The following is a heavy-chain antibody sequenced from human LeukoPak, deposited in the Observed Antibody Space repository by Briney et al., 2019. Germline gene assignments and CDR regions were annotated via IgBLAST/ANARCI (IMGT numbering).Heavy chain of an antibody. V-gene: IGHV1-8*03. Sequence: ASVKVSCKASGYTFTSYDINWVRQATGQGLEWIGWMNPNSGNTGYAQKFQGRVTITRNTSISTAYMELSSLRSEDTAVYYCARVLSGWHENYYYYYYMDVWGKGTTVTVSS. J-gene: IGHJ6*03. CDR2: MNPNSGNT. CDR3: ARVLSGWHENYYYYYYMDV. CDR1: GYTFTSYD. D-gene: IGHD6-19*01.